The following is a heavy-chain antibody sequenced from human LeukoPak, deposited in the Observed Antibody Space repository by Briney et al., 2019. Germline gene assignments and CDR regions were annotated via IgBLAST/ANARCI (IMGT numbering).Heavy chain of an antibody. CDR1: GGTFSSDT. CDR2: IIPIFGTA. J-gene: IGHJ3*02. CDR3: ARVVSVLLWFGELLDDAFDI. Sequence: ASVKVSCKASGGTFSSDTINWVRQAPGQGLEWMGRIIPIFGTANYAQKFQGRVTITTDESTSTAYMELSSLRSEDTAVYYCARVVSVLLWFGELLDDAFDIWGQGTMVTVSS. V-gene: IGHV1-69*05. D-gene: IGHD3-10*01.